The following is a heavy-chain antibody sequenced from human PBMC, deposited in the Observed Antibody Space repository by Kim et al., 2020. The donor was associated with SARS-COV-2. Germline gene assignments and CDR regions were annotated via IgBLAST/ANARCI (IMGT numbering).Heavy chain of an antibody. CDR1: AGSISSSNW. CDR3: ARVGKARRAYYYYYYGMDV. Sequence: SETLSLTCAVSAGSISSSNWWSWVRQPPGKGLEWIGEIYDSGSTNYNPSLKSRVTISVDKSKNQFSLKLSSVTAAYTAVYYCARVGKARRAYYYYYYGMDVWGQGTTVTVSS. V-gene: IGHV4-4*02. J-gene: IGHJ6*02. CDR2: IYDSGST.